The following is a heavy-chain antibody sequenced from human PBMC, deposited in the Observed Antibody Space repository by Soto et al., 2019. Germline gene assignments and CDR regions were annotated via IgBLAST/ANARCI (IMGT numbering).Heavy chain of an antibody. J-gene: IGHJ6*02. CDR3: ARDPGAMQLQEGGRYGMDV. CDR1: GYTFTSYG. V-gene: IGHV1-18*04. D-gene: IGHD1-26*01. CDR2: ISAYNGNT. Sequence: QVQLVQSGAEVKKPGASVKVSCKASGYTFTSYGISWVRQAPGQGLEWMGWISAYNGNTNYAQTLQGRVTMTTDTSTSTAYMELRSLRSDDTAVYYCARDPGAMQLQEGGRYGMDVWGQGTTVTVSS.